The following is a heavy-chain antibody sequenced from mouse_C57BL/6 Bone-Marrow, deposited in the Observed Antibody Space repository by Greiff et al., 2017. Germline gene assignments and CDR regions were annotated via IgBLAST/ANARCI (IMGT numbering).Heavy chain of an antibody. CDR2: IDPSDSYT. Sequence: QVQLQQPGAELVMPGASVKLSCKASGYTFTSYWMHWVKQRPGQGLEWIGEIDPSDSYTNYNQKFKGKSTLTVDKSSSTAYMQLSGLTSEDSAVYYCAITTVVATRDWYFDVWGTGTTVTVSS. D-gene: IGHD1-1*01. CDR1: GYTFTSYW. J-gene: IGHJ1*03. CDR3: AITTVVATRDWYFDV. V-gene: IGHV1-69*01.